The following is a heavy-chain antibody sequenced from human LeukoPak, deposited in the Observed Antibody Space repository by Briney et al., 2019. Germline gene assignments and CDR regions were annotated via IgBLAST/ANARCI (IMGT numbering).Heavy chain of an antibody. D-gene: IGHD4-11*01. Sequence: GGSLRLSCTASGFTFGDYAMSWFRQAPGKGLEWVGFIRSKAYGGTTEYAASVKGRFTISRDDSKSIAYLQMNSLKTEDTAVYYCIRASPRLQREDYWGQGTLVTVSS. CDR2: IRSKAYGGTT. CDR3: IRASPRLQREDY. V-gene: IGHV3-49*03. J-gene: IGHJ4*02. CDR1: GFTFGDYA.